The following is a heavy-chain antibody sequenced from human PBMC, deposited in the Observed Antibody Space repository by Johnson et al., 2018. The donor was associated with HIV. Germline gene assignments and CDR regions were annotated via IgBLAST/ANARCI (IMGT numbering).Heavy chain of an antibody. V-gene: IGHV3-30*19. CDR2: ISYDGSNK. CDR3: ARDRSTPQPYYYDSSGYRGYSAFDI. CDR1: GFTFNNYG. Sequence: QVQLVESGGGVVQPGRSLRLSCAASGFTFNNYGMHWVRQAPGKGLEWVAVISYDGSNKYYADSVKGRFTISRDNSKNTLYLQMNSLRAEDTAVYYCARDRSTPQPYYYDSSGYRGYSAFDIWGQGTMVTVSS. J-gene: IGHJ3*02. D-gene: IGHD3-22*01.